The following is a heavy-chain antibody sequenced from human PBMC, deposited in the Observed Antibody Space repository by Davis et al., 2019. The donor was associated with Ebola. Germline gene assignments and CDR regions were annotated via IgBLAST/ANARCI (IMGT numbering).Heavy chain of an antibody. CDR2: ISGHSDNP. Sequence: ASVKVSCKASGYTFTRYGISWVRQAPGEGPEWMAWISGHSDNPKYAPKVQDRVTVTTDRSTHTAYLELRSLRSDDTAVYYCTRGPSYDSGIIGAFDIWGQGTTITVSS. D-gene: IGHD4-17*01. CDR3: TRGPSYDSGIIGAFDI. J-gene: IGHJ3*02. CDR1: GYTFTRYG. V-gene: IGHV1-18*01.